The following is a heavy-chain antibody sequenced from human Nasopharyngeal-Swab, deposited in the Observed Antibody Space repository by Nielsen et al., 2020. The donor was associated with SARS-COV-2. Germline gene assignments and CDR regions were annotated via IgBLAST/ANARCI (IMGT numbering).Heavy chain of an antibody. J-gene: IGHJ3*02. CDR2: ISSSSSTI. Sequence: GESLKISCAASGFTFSSYSMNWVRQAPGKGLEWVSYISSSSSTIYYADSVKGRFTISRDNAKNSLYLQMNSLRDEDTAVYYCARDMGYSYGYNAFDIWGQGTMVTVSS. CDR1: GFTFSSYS. D-gene: IGHD5-18*01. V-gene: IGHV3-48*02. CDR3: ARDMGYSYGYNAFDI.